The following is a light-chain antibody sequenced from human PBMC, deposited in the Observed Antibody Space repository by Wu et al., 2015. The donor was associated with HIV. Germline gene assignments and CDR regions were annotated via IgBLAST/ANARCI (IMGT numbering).Light chain of an antibody. CDR1: QSISSN. Sequence: DIVMTQSPATLSVSPGERATLSCRASQSISSNLAWYQQRLGQAPRLLIYGASTRATGIPARFSGSGSGTEFTLTITSLQSEDCAVYYCQQYNNWPPLTFGGGTKVEI. V-gene: IGKV3-15*01. J-gene: IGKJ4*01. CDR2: GAS. CDR3: QQYNNWPPLT.